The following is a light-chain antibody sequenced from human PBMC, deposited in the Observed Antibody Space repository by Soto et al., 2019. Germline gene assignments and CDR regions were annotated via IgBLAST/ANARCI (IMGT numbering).Light chain of an antibody. CDR1: QSVSSN. Sequence: EIVMTQSPATLSVSPGERATLSCRASQSVSSNLAWYQQKPGQAPRLLIYAASSRATGIPDRFSGSGSGTDFTLTISRLEPEDFAVYYCQQYQTFGQGTKVDIK. J-gene: IGKJ1*01. CDR3: QQYQT. CDR2: AAS. V-gene: IGKV3D-15*01.